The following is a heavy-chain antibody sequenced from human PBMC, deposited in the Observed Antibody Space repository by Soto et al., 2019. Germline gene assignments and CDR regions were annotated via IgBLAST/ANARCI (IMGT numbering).Heavy chain of an antibody. CDR1: GFTFSNSW. CDR2: IKSKTDGGTT. J-gene: IGHJ4*02. Sequence: GGSLRLSCAASGFTFSNSWMSWVRQAPGKGLEWVGRIKSKTDGGTTDYAAPVEGRFTISRDDSKNTLYLQMNSLKTEDTAVYYCTTEKGLYFDLLFFRERDVLDDWGQGTLVTVSS. D-gene: IGHD3-9*01. CDR3: TTEKGLYFDLLFFRERDVLDD. V-gene: IGHV3-15*01.